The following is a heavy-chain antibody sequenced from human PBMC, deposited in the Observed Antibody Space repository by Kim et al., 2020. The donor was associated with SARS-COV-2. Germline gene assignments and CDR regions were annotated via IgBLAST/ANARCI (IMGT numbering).Heavy chain of an antibody. Sequence: SVKVSCKASGGTFSSYAISWVRQAPGQGLEWMGGIIPIFGTANYAQKFQGRVTITADEYTSTAYMELSSLRSEDTAVYYCARDGTELLWFGAPPQNTTYNGFDPWGQGTLVTVSS. V-gene: IGHV1-69*13. CDR3: ARDGTELLWFGAPPQNTTYNGFDP. CDR1: GGTFSSYA. CDR2: IIPIFGTA. D-gene: IGHD3-10*01. J-gene: IGHJ5*02.